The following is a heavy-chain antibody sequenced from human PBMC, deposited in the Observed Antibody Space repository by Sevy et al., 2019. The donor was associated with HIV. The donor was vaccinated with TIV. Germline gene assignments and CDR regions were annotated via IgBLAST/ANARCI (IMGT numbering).Heavy chain of an antibody. CDR3: AKERLRFLEWLGYMDV. Sequence: GGSLRLSCAASGFTFSSYAMSWVRQAPGKGLEWVSAISGSGGSTYYADSVKGRFTISRDNSKNTLYLQMNSLGAEDTAVYYCAKERLRFLEWLGYMDVWGKGTTVTVSS. V-gene: IGHV3-23*01. D-gene: IGHD3-3*01. CDR2: ISGSGGST. J-gene: IGHJ6*03. CDR1: GFTFSSYA.